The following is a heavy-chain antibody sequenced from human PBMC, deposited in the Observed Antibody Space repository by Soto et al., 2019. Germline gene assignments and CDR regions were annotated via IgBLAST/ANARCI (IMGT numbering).Heavy chain of an antibody. CDR3: GKIKLGDWFSPNEGVYDMDV. J-gene: IGHJ6*01. CDR2: ISSDSRTI. CDR1: GFSLSDYA. V-gene: IGHV3-48*02. Sequence: GGSLRLSCVASGFSLSDYAVNWVRQAPGKGLEWVSFISSDSRTIYYADSVEGRFTVSRDNARNSVSLQMDSLRDEDAAVYYWGKIKLGDWFSPNEGVYDMDVGGQGPR. D-gene: IGHD3-16*01.